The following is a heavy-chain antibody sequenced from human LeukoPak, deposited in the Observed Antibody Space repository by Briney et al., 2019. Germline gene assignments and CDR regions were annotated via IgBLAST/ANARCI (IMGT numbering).Heavy chain of an antibody. D-gene: IGHD3-10*01. CDR2: IIPIFGTA. V-gene: IGHV1-69*05. J-gene: IGHJ6*03. CDR3: ARVAGYYYYYYMDV. Sequence: ASVKVSCKASGGTFSSYAISWVRQTPGQGLEWMGGIIPIFGTANYAQKFQGRVTITTDESTSTAYMELSSPRSEDTAVYYCARVAGYYYYYYMDVWGKGTTVTVSS. CDR1: GGTFSSYA.